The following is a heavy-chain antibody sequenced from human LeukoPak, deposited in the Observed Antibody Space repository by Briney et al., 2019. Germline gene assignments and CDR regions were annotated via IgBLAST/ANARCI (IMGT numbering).Heavy chain of an antibody. Sequence: ASVKVSCKASGYTFTGYYMHWVRQAPGQGLEWMGWINPNSGGTNYAQKFQGWVTMTRDTSISTAYMELSRLRSDDTAVYYCARVYCSSTSCYLHYFYGLDVWGQGTTVTVSS. D-gene: IGHD2-2*01. CDR3: ARVYCSSTSCYLHYFYGLDV. CDR2: INPNSGGT. CDR1: GYTFTGYY. J-gene: IGHJ6*02. V-gene: IGHV1-2*04.